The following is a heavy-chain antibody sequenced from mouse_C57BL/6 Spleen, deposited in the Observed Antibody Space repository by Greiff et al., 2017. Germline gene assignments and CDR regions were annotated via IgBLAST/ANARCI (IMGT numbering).Heavy chain of an antibody. J-gene: IGHJ4*01. D-gene: IGHD4-1*01. CDR1: GYTFTSYW. V-gene: IGHV1-64*01. CDR3: ARENWTGAMDY. CDR2: IHPNSGST. Sequence: QVQLQQSGAELVKPGASVKLSCKASGYTFTSYWMHWVKQRPGQGLEWIGMIHPNSGSTNYNEKFKSKATLTVDKSSSTAYMQLSSLTSEDSAVYYCARENWTGAMDYWGQGTSVTVSS.